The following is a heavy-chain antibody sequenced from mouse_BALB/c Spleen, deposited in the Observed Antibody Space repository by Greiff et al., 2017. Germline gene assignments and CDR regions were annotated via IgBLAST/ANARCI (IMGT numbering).Heavy chain of an antibody. CDR2: IDPETGGT. CDR3: TRFGVYYYAMDY. CDR1: GYTFTDYE. V-gene: IGHV1-15*01. J-gene: IGHJ4*01. Sequence: QVQLKESGAELVRPGASVTLSCKASGYTFTDYEMHWVKQTPVHGLEWIGAIDPETGGTAYNQKFKGKATLTADKSSSTAYMELRSLTSEDSAVYYCTRFGVYYYAMDYWGQGTSVTVSS.